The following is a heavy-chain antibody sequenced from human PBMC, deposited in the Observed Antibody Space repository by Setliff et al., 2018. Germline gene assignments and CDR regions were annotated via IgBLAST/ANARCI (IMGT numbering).Heavy chain of an antibody. CDR1: GAFISTTYYY. Sequence: LSLTCSVSGAFISTTYYYWDWIRQSPEKGLEWIGTIYQNGITYYNPSVKSRVTISVDKSKNQFSLSLRSVTAADTAVYYCATDGPVLNGDYISWGQGTLVTVSS. D-gene: IGHD3-10*01. V-gene: IGHV4-39*07. CDR2: IYQNGIT. J-gene: IGHJ5*02. CDR3: ATDGPVLNGDYIS.